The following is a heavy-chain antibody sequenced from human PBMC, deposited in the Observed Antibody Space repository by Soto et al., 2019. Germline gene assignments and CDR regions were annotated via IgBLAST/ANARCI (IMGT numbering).Heavy chain of an antibody. V-gene: IGHV3-30-3*01. CDR2: ISYDGSNK. CDR1: GFTFSSYA. CDR3: ARELINHSGSYSEGLLDY. J-gene: IGHJ4*02. D-gene: IGHD1-26*01. Sequence: GGSLRLSCAASGFTFSSYAMHWVLQAPGKGLEWVAVISYDGSNKYYADSVKGRFTISRDNSKNTLYLQMNSLRAEDTAVYYCARELINHSGSYSEGLLDYWGQGTLVTVSS.